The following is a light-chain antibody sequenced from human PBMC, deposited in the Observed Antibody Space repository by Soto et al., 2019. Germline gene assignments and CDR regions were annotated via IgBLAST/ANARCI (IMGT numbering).Light chain of an antibody. CDR1: QSVSSY. V-gene: IGKV3-20*01. CDR2: GAS. Sequence: EIVMTQSPAILSVSPGERATLSCRASQSVSSYLAWYQQKPGQAPRLLIYGASSRATGIPDRFSGSGSGTDFTLTISTLEPEDFAVYYCQQYGGSPITFGQGTRMEIK. J-gene: IGKJ5*01. CDR3: QQYGGSPIT.